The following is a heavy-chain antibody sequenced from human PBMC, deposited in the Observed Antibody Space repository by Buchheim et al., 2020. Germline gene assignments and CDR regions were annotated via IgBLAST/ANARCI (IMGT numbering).Heavy chain of an antibody. V-gene: IGHV4-59*01. D-gene: IGHD4-11*01. J-gene: IGHJ6*03. CDR1: GGSISSYY. Sequence: QVQLQESGPGLVKPSGTLSLTCTVSGGSISSYYWSWIRQPPGKGLEWIGYIYYSGSTNFNPSLKSRVTISVDTSKNQFSLKLTSVTAADTAVYYCARVGWNYSNFYYYYYMDVWGKGTT. CDR3: ARVGWNYSNFYYYYYMDV. CDR2: IYYSGST.